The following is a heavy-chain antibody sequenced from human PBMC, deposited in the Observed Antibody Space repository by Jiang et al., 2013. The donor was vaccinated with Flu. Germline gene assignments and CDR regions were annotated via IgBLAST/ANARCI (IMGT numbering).Heavy chain of an antibody. V-gene: IGHV5-10-1*01. CDR2: IDPSDSYT. CDR3: ARQTTIFPWFDP. Sequence: SCKGSGYSFTSYWIRLGAPDARERPGVDGRIDPSDSYTNYSPSFQGHVTISADKSISTAYLQWSSLKASDTAMYYCARQTTIFPWFDPWGQGTLVTVSS. CDR1: GYSFTSYW. J-gene: IGHJ5*02. D-gene: IGHD1-14*01.